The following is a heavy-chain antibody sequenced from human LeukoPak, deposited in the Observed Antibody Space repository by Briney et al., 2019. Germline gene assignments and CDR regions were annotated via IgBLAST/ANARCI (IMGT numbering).Heavy chain of an antibody. CDR1: GFTFSDYY. CDR3: AREVFGVAAPMFDP. CDR2: ISSSGSTI. J-gene: IGHJ5*02. D-gene: IGHD3-3*01. Sequence: GGSLRLSCAASGFTFSDYYMSWIRQAPGKGLEWVSYISSSGSTIYYADSVKGRFTISRDNAKNSLHLQMNSLRAEDTAVYYCAREVFGVAAPMFDPWGQGTLVTVSS. V-gene: IGHV3-11*01.